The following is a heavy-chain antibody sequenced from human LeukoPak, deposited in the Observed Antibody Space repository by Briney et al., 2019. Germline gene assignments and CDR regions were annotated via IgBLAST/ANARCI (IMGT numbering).Heavy chain of an antibody. CDR3: ARAPYYYDSSGLDY. D-gene: IGHD3-22*01. CDR1: GFTVSSNY. CDR2: IYSGGST. V-gene: IGHV3-53*01. J-gene: IGHJ4*02. Sequence: SGGSLRLYCAASGFTVSSNYMSWVRQAPGKGLEWVSVIYSGGSTYYADSVNGRFTTSRDNSKNTLYLQMNSLRAEDTAVYYCARAPYYYDSSGLDYWGQGTLVTVSS.